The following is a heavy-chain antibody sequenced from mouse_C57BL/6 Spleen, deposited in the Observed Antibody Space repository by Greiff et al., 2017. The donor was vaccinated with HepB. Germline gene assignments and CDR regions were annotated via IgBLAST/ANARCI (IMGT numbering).Heavy chain of an antibody. Sequence: QVQLKQPGAELVRPGSSVKLSCKASGYTFTSYWMDWVKQRPGQGLEWIGNIYPSDSETHYNQKFKDKATLTVDKSSSTAYMQLSSLTSEDSAVYYCARAGVLRHWFAYWGQGTLVTVSA. CDR3: ARAGVLRHWFAY. CDR2: IYPSDSET. V-gene: IGHV1-61*01. D-gene: IGHD1-2*01. J-gene: IGHJ3*01. CDR1: GYTFTSYW.